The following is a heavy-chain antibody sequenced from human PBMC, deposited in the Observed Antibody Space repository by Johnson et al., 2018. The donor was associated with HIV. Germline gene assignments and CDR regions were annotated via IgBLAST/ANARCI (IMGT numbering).Heavy chain of an antibody. CDR2: ISYDGSKK. CDR3: AKDCSSGWWRITKSDAFDI. Sequence: QMLLVESGGGVVQTGRSLRLSCAASGFTFSSYAMHWVRQAPGKGLEWVAVISYDGSKKYHGDSVKGRFTVSRDNAKNSLHLQMNSLRAEDTAVYYCAKDCSSGWWRITKSDAFDIWGQGTMVTVSS. V-gene: IGHV3-30*04. CDR1: GFTFSSYA. D-gene: IGHD6-19*01. J-gene: IGHJ3*02.